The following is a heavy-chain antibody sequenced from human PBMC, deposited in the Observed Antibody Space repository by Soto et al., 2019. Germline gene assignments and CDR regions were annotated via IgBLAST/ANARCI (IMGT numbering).Heavy chain of an antibody. CDR1: GGSISSYY. CDR2: FYYSGST. V-gene: IGHV4-59*01. CDR3: ARQHDYGDAIDY. D-gene: IGHD4-17*01. Sequence: QVQLQESGPGLLEPSEALSLTCTVSGGSISSYYWSWIRPPPGKGLEWIGYFYYSGSTNYNPSLKSRVTISVDTSKNQFSLKLSSVTAADTAVYYCARQHDYGDAIDYWGQGTLVTVSS. J-gene: IGHJ4*02.